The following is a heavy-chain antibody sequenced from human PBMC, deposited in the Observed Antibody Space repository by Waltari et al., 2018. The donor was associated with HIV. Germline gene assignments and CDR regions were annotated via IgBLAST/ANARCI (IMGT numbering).Heavy chain of an antibody. Sequence: QVQLQQWGAGLLKPSETLSLTCAVYGGSFSGYYWSWIRQPPGKGLECIEAINHSVSTNDNPSLKSRVTISGDTSKNQFSLKLSAVTAADTAVYYCAVTEYSSSSRSGRALDIWGQGTMVTVSS. J-gene: IGHJ3*02. CDR1: GGSFSGYY. CDR3: AVTEYSSSSRSGRALDI. D-gene: IGHD6-6*01. CDR2: INHSVST. V-gene: IGHV4-34*01.